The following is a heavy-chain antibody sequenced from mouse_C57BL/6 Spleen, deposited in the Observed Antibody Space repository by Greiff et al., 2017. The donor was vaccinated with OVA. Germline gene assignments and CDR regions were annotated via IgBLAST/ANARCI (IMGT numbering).Heavy chain of an antibody. D-gene: IGHD2-2*01. CDR3: AREGSTMVTTEAWFAY. CDR2: IYPRSGNT. J-gene: IGHJ3*01. CDR1: GYTFTSYG. Sequence: VKLVESGAELARPGASVKLSCKASGYTFTSYGISWVKQRTGQGLEWIGEIYPRSGNTYYNEKFKGKATLTADKSSSTAYMELRSLTSEDSAVYFCAREGSTMVTTEAWFAYWGQGTLVTVSA. V-gene: IGHV1-81*01.